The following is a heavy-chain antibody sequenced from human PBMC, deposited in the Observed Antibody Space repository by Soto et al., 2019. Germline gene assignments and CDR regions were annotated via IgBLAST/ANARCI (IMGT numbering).Heavy chain of an antibody. Sequence: SGPTLVNPTQTLTLTCTFSGFSLITSGMCVSWIRQPPGKALEWLALIDWDDDKYYSTSLKTRLTISKDTSKNQVVLTMTNMDPVDTATYYCARLSWGSNWLEPWGKGTLVAVSS. V-gene: IGHV2-70*01. J-gene: IGHJ5*02. CDR2: IDWDDDK. CDR1: GFSLITSGMC. CDR3: ARLSWGSNWLEP. D-gene: IGHD7-27*01.